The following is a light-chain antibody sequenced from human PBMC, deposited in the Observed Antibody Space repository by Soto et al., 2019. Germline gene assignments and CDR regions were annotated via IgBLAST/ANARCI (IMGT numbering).Light chain of an antibody. J-gene: IGKJ5*01. CDR2: DAS. CDR1: QSVSSY. V-gene: IGKV3-11*01. CDR3: QQRSNWPPIT. Sequence: EIVLTQSPATLSLSPGERATRSCRASQSVSSYLAWYQQKPGQAPRLLIYDASNRATGIPARFSGSGSGTGFKLGICGLEREDVAVSYCQQRSNWPPITFGQGTRLEIK.